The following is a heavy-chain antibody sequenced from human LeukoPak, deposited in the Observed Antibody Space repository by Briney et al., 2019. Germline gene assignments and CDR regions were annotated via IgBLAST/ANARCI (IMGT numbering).Heavy chain of an antibody. D-gene: IGHD6-13*01. Sequence: SETLSLTCTVSGGSITSYYWNWIRQPPGKGLEWIGYIYYSGSTYYNPSLKSRVTISVDTSKNQFSLKLSSVTAADTAVYYCARLGSSMAAAGRYDYWGQGTLVTVSS. CDR3: ARLGSSMAAAGRYDY. J-gene: IGHJ4*02. CDR1: GGSITSYY. CDR2: IYYSGST. V-gene: IGHV4-59*04.